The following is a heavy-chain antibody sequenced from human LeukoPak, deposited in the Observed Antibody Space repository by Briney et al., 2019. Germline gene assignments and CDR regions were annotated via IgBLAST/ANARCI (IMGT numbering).Heavy chain of an antibody. D-gene: IGHD3-22*01. Sequence: SETLSLTCTVSGGSFSNSDYYWGWIRQPPGKGLEWIGSIYYTGSTYYNPSLKSRVTISVDTSKNQFSLKLSSVTAADTAVYYCARLIVVGPPFDAFDIWGQGTMVTVSS. V-gene: IGHV4-39*07. CDR1: GGSFSNSDYY. CDR3: ARLIVVGPPFDAFDI. J-gene: IGHJ3*02. CDR2: IYYTGST.